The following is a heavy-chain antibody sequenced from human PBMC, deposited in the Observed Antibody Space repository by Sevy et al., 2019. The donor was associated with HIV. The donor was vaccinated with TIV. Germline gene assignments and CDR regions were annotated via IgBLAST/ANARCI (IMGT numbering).Heavy chain of an antibody. V-gene: IGHV3-30*04. D-gene: IGHD6-19*01. Sequence: GGSLRLSCAASGFTFSSSAMHWVRQAPAKGLEWVALISHDGTNKYYADSVKGRFTISRDNSKNTLYLQMNSLRAEDTAVYYCARDMAHLPIAVAGNFYYYYGMGVWGQGTTVTVSS. J-gene: IGHJ6*02. CDR1: GFTFSSSA. CDR2: ISHDGTNK. CDR3: ARDMAHLPIAVAGNFYYYYGMGV.